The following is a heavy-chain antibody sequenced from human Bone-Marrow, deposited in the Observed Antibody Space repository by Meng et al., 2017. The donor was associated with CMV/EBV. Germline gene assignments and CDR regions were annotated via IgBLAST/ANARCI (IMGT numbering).Heavy chain of an antibody. D-gene: IGHD4/OR15-4a*01. CDR2: ISAYNGNT. CDR3: AIHIPYGGFDY. CDR1: GYTSTSYG. V-gene: IGHV1-18*01. J-gene: IGHJ4*02. Sequence: ASVKVSCKASGYTSTSYGISWVRQAPGQRLEWMGWISAYNGNTNYAQKLQGRVTMTTDTSTSTAYMELRSLRSDDTAVYYCAIHIPYGGFDYWGQGTLVTVSS.